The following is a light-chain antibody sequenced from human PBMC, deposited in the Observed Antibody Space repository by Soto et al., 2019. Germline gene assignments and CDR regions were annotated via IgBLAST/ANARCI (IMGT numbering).Light chain of an antibody. CDR1: SSDVGGYNS. Sequence: QSALTQPRSVSGSPGQSVTISCTGTSSDVGGYNSVSWYQQYPGKAPKLMIYDVSKRPSGVPDRFSGSKSGNAASLTISGLQAEDVADYYCCSYAGTYTWVFGGGTKVTVL. J-gene: IGLJ3*02. CDR2: DVS. V-gene: IGLV2-11*01. CDR3: CSYAGTYTWV.